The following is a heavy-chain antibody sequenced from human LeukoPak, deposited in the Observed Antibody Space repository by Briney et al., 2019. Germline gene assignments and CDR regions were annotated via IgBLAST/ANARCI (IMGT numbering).Heavy chain of an antibody. D-gene: IGHD3-10*01. CDR2: IHPGDSDT. J-gene: IGHJ5*02. V-gene: IGHV5-51*01. CDR3: ARYYYGSGTYLNNWFDP. CDR1: GYIFTTYW. Sequence: GESLKISCKATGYIFTTYWIAWVRQMPGKGLEWMGLIHPGDSDTVYSPSFQGQVTISVDKSISTAYLQWSSLKASDTAMYYCARYYYGSGTYLNNWFDPWGQGTLVTVSS.